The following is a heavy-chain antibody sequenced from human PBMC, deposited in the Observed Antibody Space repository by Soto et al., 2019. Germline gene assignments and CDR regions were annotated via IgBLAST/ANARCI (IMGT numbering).Heavy chain of an antibody. CDR1: GGSISSYS. V-gene: IGHV4-59*01. D-gene: IGHD2-8*01. CDR3: ARDIMGTDYYYYGMDV. Sequence: SETLSLTCTVSGGSISSYSWSWIRQPPGKGLEWIGCIYYSGSTNYNPSLKSRVTISVDTSKTQFSLKLSSVTAADTAVYYCARDIMGTDYYYYGMDVWGQGTTVTVSS. CDR2: IYYSGST. J-gene: IGHJ6*02.